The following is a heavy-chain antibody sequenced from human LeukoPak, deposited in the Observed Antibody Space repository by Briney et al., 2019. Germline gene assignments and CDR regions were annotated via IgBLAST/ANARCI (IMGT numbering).Heavy chain of an antibody. CDR3: VKDASWAFDF. V-gene: IGHV3-30*02. CDR1: GFSFSDNS. J-gene: IGHJ3*01. Sequence: GGSLRLSCAASGFSFSDNSMHWVRQAPGKGLEWVGFIWLDGSRQKNADSVKGRFTLSRDNSKSTLYLQMNSLRPEDTAVYYCVKDASWAFDFWGQGTTVTVSS. CDR2: IWLDGSRQ.